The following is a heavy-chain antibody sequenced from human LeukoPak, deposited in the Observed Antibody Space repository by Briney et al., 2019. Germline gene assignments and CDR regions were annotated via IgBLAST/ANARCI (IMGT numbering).Heavy chain of an antibody. Sequence: GGSLRLSCAASGFTFSNYGMHWVRQAPGKGLEWVAFIRYDGSNKYYADSVKGRFTISRDNSKNTLYLQMNSLRAEDTAVYYCAKDSKIVVVPAAPNWFDPWGQGTLVTVSS. CDR3: AKDSKIVVVPAAPNWFDP. CDR1: GFTFSNYG. D-gene: IGHD2-2*01. V-gene: IGHV3-30*02. J-gene: IGHJ5*02. CDR2: IRYDGSNK.